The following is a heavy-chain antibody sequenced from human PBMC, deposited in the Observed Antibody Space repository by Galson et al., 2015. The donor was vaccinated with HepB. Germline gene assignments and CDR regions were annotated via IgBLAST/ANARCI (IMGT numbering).Heavy chain of an antibody. CDR1: GFSVGGTY. V-gene: IGHV3-66*01. J-gene: IGHJ5*02. CDR2: IYDGDAT. D-gene: IGHD3-10*01. CDR3: VRDRAGP. Sequence: SLRLSCAASGFSVGGTYISWVRQAPGKGLEWVSIIYDGDATYYVDSVKGRFIISRDISKNTLYLQMNNLRVEDTAVYYCVRDRAGPWGQGTLVTVSS.